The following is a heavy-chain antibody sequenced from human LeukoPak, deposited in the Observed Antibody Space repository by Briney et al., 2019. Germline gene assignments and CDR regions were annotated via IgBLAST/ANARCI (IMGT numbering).Heavy chain of an antibody. V-gene: IGHV4-39*02. CDR1: GGSISSSSYY. CDR3: ARDRHSYGYFGSIDL. CDR2: IYYSGST. D-gene: IGHD5-18*01. Sequence: SETLSLTCTVSGGSISSSSYYWGWIRQPPGKGLEWIGSIYYSGSTYYNPSLKSRVTISVDTSKNQFSLKLNSVTAADTAVYYCARDRHSYGYFGSIDLWGCGTLVTVSS. J-gene: IGHJ2*01.